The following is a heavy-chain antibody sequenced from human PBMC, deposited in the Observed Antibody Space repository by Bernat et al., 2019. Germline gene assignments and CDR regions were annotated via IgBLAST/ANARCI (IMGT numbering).Heavy chain of an antibody. V-gene: IGHV3-21*05. CDR2: ISSGSVYT. D-gene: IGHD2-2*01. CDR1: GFTFSSYS. J-gene: IGHJ4*02. Sequence: EVQLVESGGGLVKPGGSLRLSCAASGFTFSSYSMNWVRQAPGKGLEWVSYISSGSVYTYYADSLKGRFTISRDNAKNSLYLQMNSLRAEDTAVYYCARDGLSRRSTSCMDYWGQGTLVTVSS. CDR3: ARDGLSRRSTSCMDY.